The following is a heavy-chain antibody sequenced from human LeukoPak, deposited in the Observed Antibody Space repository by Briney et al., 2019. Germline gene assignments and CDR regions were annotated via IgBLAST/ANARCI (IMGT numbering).Heavy chain of an antibody. CDR2: ISSSSSYI. J-gene: IGHJ4*02. D-gene: IGHD2-21*02. V-gene: IGHV3-21*01. Sequence: PGRSLRLSCAASGFTFSSYSMNWVRQAPGKGLEWVSSISSSSSYIYYADSVKGRFTISRDNAKNSLYLQMNSLRAEDTAVYYCAKPTLGAYCGGDCYVYYFDYWGQGTLVTVSS. CDR1: GFTFSSYS. CDR3: AKPTLGAYCGGDCYVYYFDY.